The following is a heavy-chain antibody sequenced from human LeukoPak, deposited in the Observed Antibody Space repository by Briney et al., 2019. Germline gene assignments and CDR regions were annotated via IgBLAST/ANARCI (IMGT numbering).Heavy chain of an antibody. CDR1: GYTLTSHG. CDR3: ARDPTNTSGRNVYFDY. Sequence: SVHVSRMASGYTLTSHGNSWLRQAPAQAREWMGWISAYNGDTNYPQKLQGRVIMTTDTSTTTAYMELRSLRSDDTAVYYCARDPTNTSGRNVYFDYWGQGTLVTVSS. V-gene: IGHV1-18*01. D-gene: IGHD6-19*01. CDR2: ISAYNGDT. J-gene: IGHJ4*02.